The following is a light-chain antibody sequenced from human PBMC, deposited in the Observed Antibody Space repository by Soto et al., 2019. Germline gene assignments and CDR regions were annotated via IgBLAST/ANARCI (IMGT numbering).Light chain of an antibody. CDR2: AAS. Sequence: ETVMTQSPATLSVPLVEIPTLSFRASQRVSNNLAWYQQKPGQAPRLLIYAASTRATGIPARFSGSGSGTEFTLTITSLQSEDFAVYYCQQYNNWPRTFGQGTKVDIK. CDR1: QRVSNN. CDR3: QQYNNWPRT. J-gene: IGKJ1*01. V-gene: IGKV3-15*01.